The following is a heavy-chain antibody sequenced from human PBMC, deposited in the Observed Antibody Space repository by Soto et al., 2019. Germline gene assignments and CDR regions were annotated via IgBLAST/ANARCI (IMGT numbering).Heavy chain of an antibody. J-gene: IGHJ4*02. CDR3: ARDGAVYDFLTGLPGAH. CDR1: GFTFSDFY. Sequence: QVQLVESGGGLVKPGGSLRLSCAASGFTFSDFYMSWIRQAPGKGLAWISYISNTGRTIYYGDSVRGRFTISRDNGKNSLYLQMNNLRVEDTAIYYCARDGAVYDFLTGLPGAHWRQGTLVTVSS. V-gene: IGHV3-11*01. CDR2: ISNTGRTI. D-gene: IGHD3-9*01.